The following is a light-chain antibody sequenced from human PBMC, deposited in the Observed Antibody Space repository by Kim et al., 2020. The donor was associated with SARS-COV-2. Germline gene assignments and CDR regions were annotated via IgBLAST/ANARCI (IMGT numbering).Light chain of an antibody. CDR3: QAWDSSNYV. J-gene: IGLJ1*01. V-gene: IGLV3-1*01. Sequence: VCPGQTASITCSGDKLGDKYACWYQQKPGQSPVLVIYQDSKRPSGIPERFSGSNSGNTATLTISGTQAMDEADYYCQAWDSSNYVFGTGTKVTVL. CDR1: KLGDKY. CDR2: QDS.